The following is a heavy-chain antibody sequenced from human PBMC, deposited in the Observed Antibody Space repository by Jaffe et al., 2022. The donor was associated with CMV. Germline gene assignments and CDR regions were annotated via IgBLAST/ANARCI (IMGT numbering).Heavy chain of an antibody. V-gene: IGHV1-2*04. Sequence: QVQLVQSGAEVKKPGASVKVSCKASGYTFTGYYMHWVRQAPGQGLEWMGWINPNSGGTNYAQKFQGWVTMTRDTSISTAYMELSRLRSDDTAVYYCAREVLIGGTMVRESENLNWFDPWGQGTLVTVSS. D-gene: IGHD3-10*01. CDR3: AREVLIGGTMVRESENLNWFDP. CDR1: GYTFTGYY. CDR2: INPNSGGT. J-gene: IGHJ5*02.